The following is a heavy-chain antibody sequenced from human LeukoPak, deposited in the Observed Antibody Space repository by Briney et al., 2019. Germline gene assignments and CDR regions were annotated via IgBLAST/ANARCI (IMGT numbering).Heavy chain of an antibody. Sequence: ASVKVSCEASGYTLTSFHMHWVRQAPGQGLEWMGIINPSGGRTTYAQKFQGRVTMTRDTSTSTVYMELSSLRSEDTAVYYCAKEDGYSGDDYVSINYYDYYGMDVWGQGTTVTVSS. CDR2: INPSGGRT. J-gene: IGHJ6*02. CDR1: GYTLTSFH. V-gene: IGHV1-46*01. CDR3: AKEDGYSGDDYVSINYYDYYGMDV. D-gene: IGHD5-12*01.